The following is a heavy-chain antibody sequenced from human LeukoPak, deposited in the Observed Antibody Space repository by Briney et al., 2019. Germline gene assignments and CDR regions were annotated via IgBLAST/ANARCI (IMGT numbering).Heavy chain of an antibody. D-gene: IGHD6-19*01. CDR3: ARIRSSSGWFDY. CDR1: GGSISSSNW. CDR2: IYHSGST. J-gene: IGHJ4*02. Sequence: SETLSLTCAVSGGSISSSNWWSWVRQPPGKGLEWIGEIYHSGSTNYNPSLKSRVTISVDTSKNQFSLKLSSVTAADTAVYYCARIRSSSGWFDYWGQGTLVTVSS. V-gene: IGHV4-4*02.